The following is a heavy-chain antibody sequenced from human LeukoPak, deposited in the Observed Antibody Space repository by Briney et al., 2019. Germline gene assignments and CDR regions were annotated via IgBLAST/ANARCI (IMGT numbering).Heavy chain of an antibody. D-gene: IGHD4-17*01. CDR1: GGSFSGYY. J-gene: IGHJ6*03. Sequence: SETLSLTCAVFGGSFSGYYWSLIRQRPGRGLEWIGEINHSGSTNYNPSLKSRVTISVDTSKNQFSLRVSSVTAADTAVYYCARAYGDYRYYYYYMDVWGKGTTVTVSS. CDR3: ARAYGDYRYYYYYMDV. V-gene: IGHV4-34*01. CDR2: INHSGST.